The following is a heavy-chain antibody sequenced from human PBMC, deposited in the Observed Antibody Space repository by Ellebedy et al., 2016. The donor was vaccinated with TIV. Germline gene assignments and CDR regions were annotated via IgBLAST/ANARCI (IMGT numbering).Heavy chain of an antibody. J-gene: IGHJ5*02. Sequence: ASVQVSCXVSVYTLTAISIHWVRQVPGKGFEFMGGADTEAGDSIQERKFQGRITMTEDTSTETAYMELSRLRSDDTAVYYCALEKAAAVNNWFDPWGQGTLVTVSS. CDR1: VYTLTAIS. CDR2: ADTEAGDS. V-gene: IGHV1-24*01. CDR3: ALEKAAAVNNWFDP. D-gene: IGHD6-13*01.